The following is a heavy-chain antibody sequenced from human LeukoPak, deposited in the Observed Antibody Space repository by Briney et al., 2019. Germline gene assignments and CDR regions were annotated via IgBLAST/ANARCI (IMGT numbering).Heavy chain of an antibody. V-gene: IGHV3-74*01. CDR3: ARGEYGSAWPNIDY. J-gene: IGHJ4*02. D-gene: IGHD6-19*01. Sequence: GGSLRLSCAASGFTFGSYWMHWVHQAPGKGLVWVPRINTDGGSTTYADSVKGRFTFSRDNAKNTLILQMNSLRTEDTAVYYCARGEYGSAWPNIDYWGQGTLVTVSS. CDR2: INTDGGST. CDR1: GFTFGSYW.